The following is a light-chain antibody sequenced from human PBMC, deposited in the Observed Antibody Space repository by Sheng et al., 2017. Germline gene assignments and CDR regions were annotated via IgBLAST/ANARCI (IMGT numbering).Light chain of an antibody. J-gene: IGLJ2*01. Sequence: QSALTQPPSASGSPGQSVSISCTGTSSDIGGHNYVSWYQQKPGKAPRLMIYQLIKRPSGVPDRFSGSKSGNTASLTVSGIQPEDEADYYCSSHGGNNYVLFGGGTKLTV. CDR3: SSHGGNNYVL. CDR2: QLI. V-gene: IGLV2-8*01. CDR1: SSDIGGHNY.